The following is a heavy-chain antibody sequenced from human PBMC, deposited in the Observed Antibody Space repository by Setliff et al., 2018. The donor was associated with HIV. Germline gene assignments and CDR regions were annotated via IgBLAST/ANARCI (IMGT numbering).Heavy chain of an antibody. V-gene: IGHV4-34*01. CDR3: ARVSNTYWYSIPRYYYYYMDV. Sequence: PSETLSLTCGIYGGSFSDYYWSWTCQPPGKGLEWVGEIDHRGRPKYNPSLNSRVTMSVDKSRNHLSLKVSPVTVADTAVYYCARVSNTYWYSIPRYYYYYMDVWGEGTTVTVSS. D-gene: IGHD2-8*02. CDR2: IDHRGRP. CDR1: GGSFSDYY. J-gene: IGHJ6*03.